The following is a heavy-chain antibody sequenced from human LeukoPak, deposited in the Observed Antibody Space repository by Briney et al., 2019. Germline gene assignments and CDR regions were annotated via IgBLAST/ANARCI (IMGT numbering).Heavy chain of an antibody. CDR3: ARASHDYGDYSHFDY. Sequence: SETLSLTCTVSNGSISSDTYFWSWIRQPARKGLEWIGRMSSSGISTYSPSLKTRVTISVDKSKNQFSLKLSSVTAADTAVYYCARASHDYGDYSHFDYWGQGTLVTVSS. V-gene: IGHV4-61*02. J-gene: IGHJ4*02. CDR2: MSSSGIS. D-gene: IGHD4-17*01. CDR1: NGSISSDTYF.